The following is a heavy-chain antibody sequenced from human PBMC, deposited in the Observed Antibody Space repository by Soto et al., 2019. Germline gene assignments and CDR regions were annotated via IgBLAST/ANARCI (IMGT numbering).Heavy chain of an antibody. Sequence: QLQLQESGSGLVKPSQTLSFTCAVSGGSISSGGYSWSWIRQPPGKVLEWIGYIYHSGSTYYNPSLKSRVTISVDRSKNQFSLKLSSVTAADTAVYYCARIAVAGRGVDYWGQGTLVTVSS. CDR3: ARIAVAGRGVDY. J-gene: IGHJ4*02. CDR2: IYHSGST. D-gene: IGHD6-19*01. V-gene: IGHV4-30-2*01. CDR1: GGSISSGGYS.